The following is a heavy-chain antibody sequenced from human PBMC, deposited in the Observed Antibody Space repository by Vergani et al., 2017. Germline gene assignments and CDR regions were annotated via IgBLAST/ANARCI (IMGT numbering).Heavy chain of an antibody. CDR3: VRTQYCTGIAGSKRFDS. CDR1: GFSFNTYW. V-gene: IGHV3-74*03. D-gene: IGHD2-8*02. J-gene: IGHJ5*01. CDR2: IDEYGNSA. Sequence: EVQLVESGGGSVQSGGSLRLSCVASGFSFNTYWMHWVRQVPGKGLMWVSRIDEYGNSATYGDFETGRFTISRDNAKNTVFLQMNNLRADDAGVYYCVRTQYCTGIAGSKRFDSWGQGALVTVSS.